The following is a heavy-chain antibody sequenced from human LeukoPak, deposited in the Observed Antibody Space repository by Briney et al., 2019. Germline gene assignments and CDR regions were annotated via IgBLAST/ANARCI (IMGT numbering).Heavy chain of an antibody. CDR2: ISGSGGST. CDR1: GFTFSSYA. J-gene: IGHJ4*02. CDR3: AKDLVGCSSTSCYTGSVDY. V-gene: IGHV3-23*01. Sequence: GGSLRLSCAASGFTFSSYAMSWVRQAPGKGLEWVSAISGSGGSTYYADSVKGRFTISRDNSKNTLYLQMNSLRAEDTAVYYCAKDLVGCSSTSCYTGSVDYWGQGTLVTVSS. D-gene: IGHD2-2*02.